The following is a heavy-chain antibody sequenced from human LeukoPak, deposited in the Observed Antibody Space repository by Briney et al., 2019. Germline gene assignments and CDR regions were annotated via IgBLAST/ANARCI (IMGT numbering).Heavy chain of an antibody. CDR3: ARQEYCSGGSCYTWFDP. CDR1: GYSLTSYW. V-gene: IGHV5-51*01. CDR2: ICPGDSDT. J-gene: IGHJ5*02. Sequence: GESLKISCKGSGYSLTSYWIGWVRQMPGKGLEWRGIICPGDSDTRYSPSFQGQVTISADKSISTAYLQWSSLKASDTAMYYCARQEYCSGGSCYTWFDPWGQGTLVIASS. D-gene: IGHD2-15*01.